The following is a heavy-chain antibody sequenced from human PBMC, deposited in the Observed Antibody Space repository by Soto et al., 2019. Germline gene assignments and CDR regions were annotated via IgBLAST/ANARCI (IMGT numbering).Heavy chain of an antibody. CDR1: GGSISSGDYY. V-gene: IGHV4-30-4*01. CDR2: IYYSGST. J-gene: IGHJ4*02. D-gene: IGHD3-9*01. CDR3: ARQRIDILTGYYHLDY. Sequence: SETLSLTCTVSGGSISSGDYYWSWIRQPPGKGLEWIGYIYYSGSTYCNPSLKSRVTISVDTSKNQFSLKLSSVTAADTAVYYCARQRIDILTGYYHLDYWGQGTLVTVSS.